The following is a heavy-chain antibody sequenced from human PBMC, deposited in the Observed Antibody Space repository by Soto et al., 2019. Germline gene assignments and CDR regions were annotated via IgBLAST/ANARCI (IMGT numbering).Heavy chain of an antibody. CDR3: ARDRGLGDV. CDR2: INVGNGDT. J-gene: IGHJ6*02. CDR1: GYIFSNYN. V-gene: IGHV1-3*01. Sequence: ASVKVSCKASGYIFSNYNIHWVRQAPGQRLEWMGWINVGNGDTKYSEKFQGRVTNSRDTSASTAFMELSSLTSEDTGVYYCARDRGLGDVWGQGTTVTVSS. D-gene: IGHD3-16*01.